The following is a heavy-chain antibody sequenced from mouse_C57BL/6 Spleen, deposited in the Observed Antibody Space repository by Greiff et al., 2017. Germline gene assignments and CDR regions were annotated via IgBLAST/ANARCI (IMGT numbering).Heavy chain of an antibody. Sequence: QVQLKQPGAELVKPGASVKLSCKASGYTFTSYWMHWVKQRPGQGLEWIGMIHPNSGSTNYNEKFKSKATLTVDKSSSTAYMQLSSLTSEDSAVYYCARWGGNYEFAYWGQGTLVTVSA. D-gene: IGHD2-1*01. CDR3: ARWGGNYEFAY. CDR1: GYTFTSYW. V-gene: IGHV1-64*01. CDR2: IHPNSGST. J-gene: IGHJ3*01.